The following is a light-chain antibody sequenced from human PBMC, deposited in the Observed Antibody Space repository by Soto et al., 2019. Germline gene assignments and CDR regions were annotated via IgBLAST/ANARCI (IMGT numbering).Light chain of an antibody. CDR2: LGS. CDR1: QSLLHSNGYNY. CDR3: MLALQPPFT. J-gene: IGKJ3*01. Sequence: DIVMTQSPLSLPVTPGEPASISCRSSQSLLHSNGYNYLDWYLQKPGQSPQLLIYLGSNRASGVPDRFSGSGSGTDFTLKISRVEAEDVGVYYCMLALQPPFTFGPGTKVDIK. V-gene: IGKV2-28*01.